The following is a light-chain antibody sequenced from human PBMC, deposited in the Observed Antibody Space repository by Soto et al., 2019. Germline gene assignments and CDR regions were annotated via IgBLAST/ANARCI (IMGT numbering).Light chain of an antibody. V-gene: IGLV1-44*01. CDR2: TNN. J-gene: IGLJ1*01. Sequence: QLVLTQPPSASGTPGQRITISCYGSSSNIESHSVNWYQQVPGTAPKLLIKTNNQRPSGVPDRFSGSKSGASASLAISGLQSEDEATYYCATWDDSRKGVFGTGTKLTVL. CDR3: ATWDDSRKGV. CDR1: SSNIESHS.